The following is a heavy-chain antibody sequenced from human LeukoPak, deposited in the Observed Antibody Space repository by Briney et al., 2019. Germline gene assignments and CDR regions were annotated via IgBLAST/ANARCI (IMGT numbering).Heavy chain of an antibody. CDR2: IIPIFGTA. J-gene: IGHJ3*02. V-gene: IGHV1-69*01. CDR1: GGTFSSYA. D-gene: IGHD2-2*01. CDR3: ASGCTSCRTNHDDAFDI. Sequence: SVKVSCKASGGTFSSYAISGVRRAPGQGLEWLGGIIPIFGTANYAQKFQGRVTITADESTSTAYMERSSLRSEDTAVYYCASGCTSCRTNHDDAFDIWGQGTMGTVSS.